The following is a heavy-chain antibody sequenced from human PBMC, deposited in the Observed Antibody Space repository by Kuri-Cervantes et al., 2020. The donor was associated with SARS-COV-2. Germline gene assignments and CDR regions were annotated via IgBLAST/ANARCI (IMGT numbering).Heavy chain of an antibody. CDR1: GLTFSSYG. CDR2: ISYDGSNK. D-gene: IGHD2-15*01. V-gene: IGHV3-30*18. Sequence: GGSLRLSCAASGLTFSSYGMHWVRQAPGKGLEWVAFISYDGSNKYYVESVKGRFTISRDNSKNTLYLQINSLRAEDTAVYYCAKDQHGIIVVIAAIDYWGQGTLVTVSS. CDR3: AKDQHGIIVVIAAIDY. J-gene: IGHJ4*02.